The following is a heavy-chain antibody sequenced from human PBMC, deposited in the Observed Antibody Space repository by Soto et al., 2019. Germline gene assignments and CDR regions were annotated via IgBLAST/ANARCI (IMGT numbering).Heavy chain of an antibody. CDR1: GYSFTSYW. J-gene: IGHJ3*02. CDR3: TRDQNDRREGGYDPFGFDI. Sequence: GESLKISCKGSGYSFTSYWIGWVRQMPGKGLEWMGIIYPGDSDTRYSPSFQGQVTISADKSISTAYLQWSSLKASDTAMYYCTRDQNDRREGGYDPFGFDIWGQGTMVTVS. D-gene: IGHD5-12*01. V-gene: IGHV5-51*01. CDR2: IYPGDSDT.